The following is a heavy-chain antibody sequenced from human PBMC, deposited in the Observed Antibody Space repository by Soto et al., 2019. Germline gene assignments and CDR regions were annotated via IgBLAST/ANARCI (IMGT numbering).Heavy chain of an antibody. J-gene: IGHJ4*02. CDR2: IYWDDDK. D-gene: IGHD4-17*01. CDR3: AHRSTHDYCDYVIDY. CDR1: GFSLSTSGVG. Sequence: QITLKESGPTLVKPTQPLTLTCTFSGFSLSTSGVGVGWIRQPPGKALEWLALIYWDDDKRYSPSLKSRLTITKDTSKNQVVLTMTNMDPVDTATYYCAHRSTHDYCDYVIDYWGQGTLVTVSS. V-gene: IGHV2-5*02.